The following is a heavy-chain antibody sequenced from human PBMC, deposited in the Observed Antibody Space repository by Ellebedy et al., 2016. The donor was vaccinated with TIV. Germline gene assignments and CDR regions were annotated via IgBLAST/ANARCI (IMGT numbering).Heavy chain of an antibody. V-gene: IGHV4-39*07. J-gene: IGHJ6*03. D-gene: IGHD2-15*01. Sequence: MPSETLSLTCSVSGGSISSVSYYWGWLRQPPGKGLEWIGSIYYSGSTYYNPSLTSRVTISVDTSKNQFSLKLNSVTAADTAVYYCARELRAAGGHYMAVWGRGTTVTVSS. CDR2: IYYSGST. CDR3: ARELRAAGGHYMAV. CDR1: GGSISSVSYY.